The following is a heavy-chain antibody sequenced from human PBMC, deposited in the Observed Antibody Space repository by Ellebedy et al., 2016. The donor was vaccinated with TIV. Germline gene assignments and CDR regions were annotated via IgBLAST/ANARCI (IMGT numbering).Heavy chain of an antibody. CDR1: GFTFRNFA. D-gene: IGHD3-22*01. V-gene: IGHV3-23*01. Sequence: GESLKISCAASGFTFRNFAMTWVRQAPGKGLEWVSSISSSGVSTDYADSARGRVTISRDNSKNTLYLQMNSLRADDSAVYYCAKLDSSGYYYGRFDYWGQGTLVTVSS. CDR2: ISSSGVST. CDR3: AKLDSSGYYYGRFDY. J-gene: IGHJ4*02.